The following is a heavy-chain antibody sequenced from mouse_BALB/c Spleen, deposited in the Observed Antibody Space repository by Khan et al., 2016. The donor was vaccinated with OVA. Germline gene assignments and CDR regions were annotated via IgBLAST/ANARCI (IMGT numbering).Heavy chain of an antibody. V-gene: IGHV2-6-5*01. CDR3: AKLLWSHYYAMDY. Sequence: QVQLKESGPGLVAPSQSLSITCTVSGFSLTDYGVGWIRQPPGKGLEWLGVIWGGGTTYYNSVLRSRLSISKDNSKSQVFLKMNSQQTDDTAMYYCAKLLWSHYYAMDYWGQGTSVTVSS. CDR2: IWGGGTT. CDR1: GFSLTDYG. J-gene: IGHJ4*01. D-gene: IGHD1-1*02.